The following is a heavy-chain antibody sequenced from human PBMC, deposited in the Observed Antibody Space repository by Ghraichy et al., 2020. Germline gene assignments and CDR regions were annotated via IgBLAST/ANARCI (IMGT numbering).Heavy chain of an antibody. CDR2: IHNSGNT. CDR1: GDSISSSNYY. Sequence: ETLSLTCSVSGDSISSSNYYWGWIRQSPGKGLEWIGNIHNSGNTYYNPSLKSRVTISVDASKNQFSLKLSSVTAADTAVYYCARLGLLGYGEAHWGQGTLVTVSS. CDR3: ARLGLLGYGEAH. J-gene: IGHJ4*02. D-gene: IGHD4-17*01. V-gene: IGHV4-39*01.